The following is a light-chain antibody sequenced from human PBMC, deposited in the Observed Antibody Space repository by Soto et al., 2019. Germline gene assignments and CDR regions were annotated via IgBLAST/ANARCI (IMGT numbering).Light chain of an antibody. V-gene: IGLV2-14*01. CDR1: SSNVGDYNH. CDR2: EVT. CDR3: SSYSSRSTFYV. J-gene: IGLJ1*01. Sequence: QSALTQPASVSGSPGQSIPIPCTGTSSNVGDYNHVSWYQQHPGKAPKLMIYEVTNRPSGVSARFSGSKSGNTASLTISGLQAEDESTYFCSSYSSRSTFYVFGTGTKVTVL.